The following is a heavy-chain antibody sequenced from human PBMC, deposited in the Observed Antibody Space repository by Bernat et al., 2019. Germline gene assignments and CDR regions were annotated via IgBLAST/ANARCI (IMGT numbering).Heavy chain of an antibody. D-gene: IGHD2-2*01. Sequence: QVQLVESGGGVVQPGRSLRLSCAASGFTFSSYAMHWVRQAPGKGLEWVAVISYDGSNKYYADSVKDRFTISRDNSKNTLYLQMNSLRAEDTAVYYCARGGGRYCISTSCYGIDDYYGMDVWGQGTTVTVSS. J-gene: IGHJ6*02. CDR2: ISYDGSNK. V-gene: IGHV3-30-3*01. CDR1: GFTFSSYA. CDR3: ARGGGRYCISTSCYGIDDYYGMDV.